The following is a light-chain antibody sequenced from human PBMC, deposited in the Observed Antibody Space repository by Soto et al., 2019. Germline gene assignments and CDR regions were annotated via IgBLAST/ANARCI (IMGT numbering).Light chain of an antibody. V-gene: IGKV1-12*01. Sequence: QLTQSPSTLSASVGDRVTITCRASQNIGKWLAWYQQKPGKAPKLLIHATSGLQSGVPSRFSGSGSGTDFTLTISTLQSEDFATYYCQQANSFPLTFGGGTKVDIK. J-gene: IGKJ4*01. CDR1: QNIGKW. CDR3: QQANSFPLT. CDR2: ATS.